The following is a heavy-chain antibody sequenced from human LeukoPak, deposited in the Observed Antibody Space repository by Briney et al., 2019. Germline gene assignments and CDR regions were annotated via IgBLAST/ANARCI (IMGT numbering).Heavy chain of an antibody. V-gene: IGHV1-18*01. CDR2: ISAYNGNT. CDR1: GYSFTHFG. CDR3: VRDVGDTTMIFFDY. J-gene: IGHJ4*02. Sequence: ASVKVSCKASGYSFTHFGVSWVRQAPGQGLEWMGWISAYNGNTNYAQKFQDRVTMTMDKFSRTAYMEMRSLESDDTAVYYCVRDVGDTTMIFFDYWGRGTLVTVSS. D-gene: IGHD5-18*01.